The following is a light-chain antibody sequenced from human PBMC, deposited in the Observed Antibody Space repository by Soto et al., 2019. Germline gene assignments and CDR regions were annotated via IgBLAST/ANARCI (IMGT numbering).Light chain of an antibody. CDR2: GAS. J-gene: IGKJ1*01. Sequence: EIELTQSPATLSVAPGERATLSCRASQSVGSSLAWYQQKRGQAPRLLIYGASTRATGIPARFIGSGSGTEFTLTINSLQSEDSAVYYCQQYHDCSWVFGQGTKVEIK. CDR1: QSVGSS. V-gene: IGKV3-15*01. CDR3: QQYHDCSWV.